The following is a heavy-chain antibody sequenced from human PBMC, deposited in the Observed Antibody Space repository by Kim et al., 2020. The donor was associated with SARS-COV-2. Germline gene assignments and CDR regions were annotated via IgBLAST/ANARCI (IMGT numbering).Heavy chain of an antibody. Sequence: SVKVSCKATGYTFSSYAISWVRQAPGQGLEWMGRTDPILGTTNYAQKFQARVTMTRDDSSTTAYMELTSLGSEDTALYYCARGGFSSSCAETWGQDT. CDR2: TDPILGTT. D-gene: IGHD6-6*01. CDR3: ARGGFSSSCAET. CDR1: GYTFSSYA. J-gene: IGHJ1*01. V-gene: IGHV1-69*11.